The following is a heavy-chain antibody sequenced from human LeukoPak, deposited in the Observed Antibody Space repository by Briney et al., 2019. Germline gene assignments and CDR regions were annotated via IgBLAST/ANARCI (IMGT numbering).Heavy chain of an antibody. V-gene: IGHV4-30-4*08. CDR3: ARARYYYDSSGYHYYYYYYMDV. CDR2: IYYSGST. J-gene: IGHJ6*03. CDR1: GGSISSGDYY. Sequence: SQTLSLTSTVSGGSISSGDYYWSWIRQPPGKGLEWIGYIYYSGSTYYNPSLKSRVTISVDTSKNQFSLKLSSVTAADTAVYYCARARYYYDSSGYHYYYYYYMDVWGKGTTVTVSS. D-gene: IGHD3-22*01.